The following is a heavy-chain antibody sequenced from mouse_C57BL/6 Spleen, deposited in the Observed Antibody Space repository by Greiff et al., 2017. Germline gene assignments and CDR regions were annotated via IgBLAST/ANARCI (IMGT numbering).Heavy chain of an antibody. V-gene: IGHV1-69*01. J-gene: IGHJ1*03. Sequence: VQLQQPGAELVMPGASVKLSCKASGYTFTSYWMHWVNQRPGQGLEWIGEIDPSDSYTNYNQKFKGKSTLTVDKSSSTAYMQLSSLTSEDSAVYYCARPLYYYGSSYDWYFDVWGTGTTVTVSS. CDR1: GYTFTSYW. CDR2: IDPSDSYT. D-gene: IGHD1-1*01. CDR3: ARPLYYYGSSYDWYFDV.